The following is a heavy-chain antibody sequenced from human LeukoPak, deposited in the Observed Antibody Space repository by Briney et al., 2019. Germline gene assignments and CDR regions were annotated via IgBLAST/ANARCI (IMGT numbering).Heavy chain of an antibody. V-gene: IGHV1-18*01. CDR1: GYTFTSYG. CDR2: ISAYNGNT. Sequence: ASVKVSCKASGYTFTSYGISWVRQAPGQGLEWMGWISAYNGNTNYAQKLQGRVTMTTDTSTSTAYMELSRLRSDDTAVYYCARGGHYDFWSGSSDFDYWGQGTLVTVSS. J-gene: IGHJ4*02. CDR3: ARGGHYDFWSGSSDFDY. D-gene: IGHD3-3*01.